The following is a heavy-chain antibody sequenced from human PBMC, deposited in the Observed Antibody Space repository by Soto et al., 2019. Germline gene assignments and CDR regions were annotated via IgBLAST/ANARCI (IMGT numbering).Heavy chain of an antibody. J-gene: IGHJ6*02. Sequence: EVQLLESGGGLMQPGGSLRLSCAASGFIFSSYAMTWVRRAPGKGLEWISTISVSGGTTFYADSVKGRFTISRDNSKNSLYLQMNTLRADDTAVYSCARSREPPGYFYGLDVWGQGTTVTVSS. CDR1: GFIFSSYA. V-gene: IGHV3-23*01. D-gene: IGHD1-26*01. CDR2: ISVSGGTT. CDR3: ARSREPPGYFYGLDV.